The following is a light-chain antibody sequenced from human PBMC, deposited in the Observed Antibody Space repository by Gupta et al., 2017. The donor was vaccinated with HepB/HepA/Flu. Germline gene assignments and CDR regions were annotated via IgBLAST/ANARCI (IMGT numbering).Light chain of an antibody. J-gene: IGLJ1*01. V-gene: IGLV1-47*01. CDR1: SSNIGNDN. CDR3: VGWDDSLSGYV. Sequence: QSVLIQPPSASGTPGQRVTISCSGSSSNIGNDNVYWYQQLPETAPKLLIYKNYQRPSGVSDRFSGSKSGTSASLAISGLRSEDEADYYCVGWDDSLSGYVFGTGTKVTVL. CDR2: KNY.